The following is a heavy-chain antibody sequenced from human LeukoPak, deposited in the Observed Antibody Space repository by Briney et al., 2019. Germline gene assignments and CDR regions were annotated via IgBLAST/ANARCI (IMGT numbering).Heavy chain of an antibody. Sequence: GASVKVSCKVSGFSVTEISIHWVRQAPGNGLEWMGGFDPEEDERFYAQKFQGRVTMTEDTSTDTAYMELRSLTSEDTAVYYCAKEGTCSGGSCPLDYWGQGTLVTVSS. V-gene: IGHV1-24*01. D-gene: IGHD2-15*01. CDR2: FDPEEDER. CDR1: GFSVTEIS. CDR3: AKEGTCSGGSCPLDY. J-gene: IGHJ4*02.